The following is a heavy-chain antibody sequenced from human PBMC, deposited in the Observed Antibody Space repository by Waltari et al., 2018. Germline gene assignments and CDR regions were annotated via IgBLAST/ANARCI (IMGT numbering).Heavy chain of an antibody. CDR3: TKAQYGYGGSYDWFDP. CDR1: GFPFDDYS. J-gene: IGHJ5*02. Sequence: VYLVESGGSLVQPGRSLRLPCAADGFPFDDYSIPWVRQAPGKGLEWVSGISWNSDYRGYADSVKGRFTISRDNGKNTVYLQMNSLRPEDTALYYCTKAQYGYGGSYDWFDPWGQGTLVTVSS. CDR2: ISWNSDYR. D-gene: IGHD1-26*01. V-gene: IGHV3-9*01.